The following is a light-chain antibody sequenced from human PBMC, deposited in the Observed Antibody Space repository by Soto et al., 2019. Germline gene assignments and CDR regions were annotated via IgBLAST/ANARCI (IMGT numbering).Light chain of an antibody. V-gene: IGKV1-5*03. CDR3: QQYNSYSPGYT. J-gene: IGKJ2*01. CDR1: QSISSW. CDR2: KAS. Sequence: DIQMTQSLASLSASVGDRVIITSRASQSISSWLAWYQQKPGKAPKLLIYKASSLESGVPSRFSGSGSGTEFTITISSLQPDDFATYYCQQYNSYSPGYTFGQGTKLEIK.